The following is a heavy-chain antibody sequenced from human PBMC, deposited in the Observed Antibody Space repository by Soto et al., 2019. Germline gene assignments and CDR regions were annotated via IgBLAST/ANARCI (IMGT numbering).Heavy chain of an antibody. V-gene: IGHV4-39*01. CDR3: ARHSQPKTRTSPPYDNWFDP. Sequence: SETLSLTCTVSGGSIRRSTYYWCWIRHPPGKGLEWIASIYYSGNTYYSPSLNSRVTISLDTSKNQFSVKLNSVTAADTAVYFCARHSQPKTRTSPPYDNWFDPWGQGTLVTVSS. CDR2: IYYSGNT. D-gene: IGHD2-2*01. CDR1: GGSIRRSTYY. J-gene: IGHJ5*02.